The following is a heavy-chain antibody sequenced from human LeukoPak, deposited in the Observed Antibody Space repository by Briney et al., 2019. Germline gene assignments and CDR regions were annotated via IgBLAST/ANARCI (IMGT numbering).Heavy chain of an antibody. J-gene: IGHJ4*02. D-gene: IGHD1-26*01. CDR1: GFTFSSYA. CDR2: ISGNGGST. CDR3: AKEGRIVGATTVRSY. V-gene: IGHV3-23*01. Sequence: GGSLRLSCAASGFTFSSYAMSWVRQAPGKGLEWVSAISGNGGSTYYADSVKGRFTISRDNSKNTLYLQMNSLRAEDTAVYYCAKEGRIVGATTVRSYWGQGTLVTVSS.